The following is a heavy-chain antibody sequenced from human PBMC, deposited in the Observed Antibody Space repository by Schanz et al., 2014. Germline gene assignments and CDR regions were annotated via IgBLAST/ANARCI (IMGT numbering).Heavy chain of an antibody. V-gene: IGHV1-69*04. Sequence: VQLEQSGAEVKKPGSSVKVSCKASGGTFSSFGINWVRQAPGQGLEWMGRIIPSLGLAKYEQKFQGRVTITADKSTFTAYMDVSSLRSEDTAVYYCARGPSQGYSYGHNIGAYYYGMDVWGQGTTVTVSS. CDR1: GGTFSSFG. CDR2: IIPSLGLA. D-gene: IGHD5-18*01. J-gene: IGHJ6*02. CDR3: ARGPSQGYSYGHNIGAYYYGMDV.